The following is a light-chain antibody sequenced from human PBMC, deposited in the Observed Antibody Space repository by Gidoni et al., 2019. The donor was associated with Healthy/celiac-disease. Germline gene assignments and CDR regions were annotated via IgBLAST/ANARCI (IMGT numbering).Light chain of an antibody. J-gene: IGKJ1*01. Sequence: DLVMTQSPLSLPVTPGEPASISCRSSQSLLHSNGYNYLDWYLQKPGQSPQLLLYLGSTRAAGVPDRFSGSGSGTDFTLKISRVEAEDVGVYYCMQALRRRTFXQXTKVEIK. CDR1: QSLLHSNGYNY. CDR2: LGS. CDR3: MQALRRRT. V-gene: IGKV2-28*01.